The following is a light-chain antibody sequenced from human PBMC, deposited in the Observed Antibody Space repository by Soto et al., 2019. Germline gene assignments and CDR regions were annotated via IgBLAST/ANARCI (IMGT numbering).Light chain of an antibody. Sequence: QSALTQPRSVSGSPGQSVTISCTGTSSDVGGYNYVSWYQQHPGKAPKLMIYDVSKRPSGVPDRFSGSKSGNTASLTISGLQADDEADYYCCSYAGRYIYVFGTGTKAPS. V-gene: IGLV2-11*01. J-gene: IGLJ1*01. CDR1: SSDVGGYNY. CDR3: CSYAGRYIYV. CDR2: DVS.